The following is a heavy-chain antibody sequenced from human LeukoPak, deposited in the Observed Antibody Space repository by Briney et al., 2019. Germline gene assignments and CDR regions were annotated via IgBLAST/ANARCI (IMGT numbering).Heavy chain of an antibody. CDR1: GDSISSYY. J-gene: IGHJ3*02. D-gene: IGHD3-22*01. V-gene: IGHV4-4*07. CDR2: ISRSGST. Sequence: PSETLSLTCTVSGDSISSYYGSWVRQPAGKGLEWVGRISRSGSTNYNPSLKSRVTISVDTSKNQFSLKLSSVTAADTAVYFCARGPYSYDSSGAFDIWGQGTMVTVSS. CDR3: ARGPYSYDSSGAFDI.